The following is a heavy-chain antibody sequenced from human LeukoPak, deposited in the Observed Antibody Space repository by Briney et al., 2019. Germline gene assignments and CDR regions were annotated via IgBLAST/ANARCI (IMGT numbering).Heavy chain of an antibody. J-gene: IGHJ4*02. CDR1: GFTFSSYA. CDR3: ATAGNYRFDF. V-gene: IGHV3-23*01. Sequence: QSGGSLRLSCAASGFTFSSYAMSWVRQAPGKGLEWVSAISGSGGSTYYADSVKGRFTISRDNAKNTLYLQMESLRAEGTAVYYCATAGNYRFDFWGQGTLVTVSS. CDR2: ISGSGGST. D-gene: IGHD1-7*01.